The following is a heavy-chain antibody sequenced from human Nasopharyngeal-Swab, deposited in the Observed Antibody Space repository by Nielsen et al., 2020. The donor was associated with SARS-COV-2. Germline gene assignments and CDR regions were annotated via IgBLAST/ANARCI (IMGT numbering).Heavy chain of an antibody. D-gene: IGHD1-26*01. V-gene: IGHV4-59*11. CDR1: GDSISTHY. J-gene: IGHJ4*02. Sequence: SETLSLTCTVSGDSISTHYWSWIRQPPGKGLEWIGYIYYPGSTNYNPSLKSRVTMSVDTSKNQFSLKLSSVIAADTAVYYCARVAWERMHYSFDYWGPGTLVTVSS. CDR2: IYYPGST. CDR3: ARVAWERMHYSFDY.